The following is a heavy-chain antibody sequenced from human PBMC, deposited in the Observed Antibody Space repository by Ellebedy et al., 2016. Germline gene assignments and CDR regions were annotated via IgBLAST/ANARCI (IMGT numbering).Heavy chain of an antibody. J-gene: IGHJ4*02. CDR2: ISSSSSTI. Sequence: GGSLRLSXAASGFSFSNYWMNWVRQAPGKGLEWVSYISSSSSTIYYADSVKGRFTISRDNAKNSLYLQMNSLRDEDTAVYYCARDFPTTVTTRASLDYWGQGTLVTVSS. V-gene: IGHV3-48*02. D-gene: IGHD4-17*01. CDR3: ARDFPTTVTTRASLDY. CDR1: GFSFSNYW.